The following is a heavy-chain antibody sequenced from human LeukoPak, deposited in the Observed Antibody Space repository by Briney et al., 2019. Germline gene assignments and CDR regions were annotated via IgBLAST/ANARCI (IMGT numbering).Heavy chain of an antibody. D-gene: IGHD2-15*01. V-gene: IGHV3-30*02. CDR2: IRYDGSNK. CDR1: GFTFSSYG. CDR3: AKLAVRVDESHFDY. Sequence: PGGSLRLSCAASGFTFSSYGMHWVRQAPGKGLEWVAFIRYDGSNKYYADSVKGRFTISRDNSKNTLYLQMNSLRAEDTAVYYCAKLAVRVDESHFDYWGQGTLVTVSS. J-gene: IGHJ4*02.